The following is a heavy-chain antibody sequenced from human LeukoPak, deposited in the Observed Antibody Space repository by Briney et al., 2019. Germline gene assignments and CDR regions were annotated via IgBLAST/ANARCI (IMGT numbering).Heavy chain of an antibody. CDR2: ISTGGDTI. D-gene: IGHD3-10*01. J-gene: IGHJ6*02. Sequence: LGESLKISCAASGFTFSTYAMSWVRQAPGKGLEWVSAISTGGDTIYYADSVKGRFTVSRDNSKNTVFVEMNSLRAEDTAMYYCARGPYYGSGSHFSYYGMDVWGQGTTVTVSS. V-gene: IGHV3-23*01. CDR3: ARGPYYGSGSHFSYYGMDV. CDR1: GFTFSTYA.